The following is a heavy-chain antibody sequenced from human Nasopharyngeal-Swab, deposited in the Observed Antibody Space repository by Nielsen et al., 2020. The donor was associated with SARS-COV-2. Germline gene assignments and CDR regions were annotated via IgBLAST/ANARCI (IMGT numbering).Heavy chain of an antibody. CDR2: MNPNSGNT. V-gene: IGHV1-8*02. Sequence: ASVKVSCKASGYTFTSYGINWVRQATGQGLEWMGWMNPNSGNTGYAQKFQGRVTMTRNNSISTAYMELSSLRSEDTAVYYCARGHYYDSSGSFAFDIWGQGTMVTVSS. J-gene: IGHJ3*02. D-gene: IGHD3-22*01. CDR3: ARGHYYDSSGSFAFDI. CDR1: GYTFTSYG.